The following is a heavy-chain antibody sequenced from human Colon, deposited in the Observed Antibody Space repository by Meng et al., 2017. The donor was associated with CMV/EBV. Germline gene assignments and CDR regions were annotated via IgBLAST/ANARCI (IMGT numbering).Heavy chain of an antibody. Sequence: GESLKISCAASGFTFSDYYMSWIRRAPGKGLEWVSKISSGNAIYYADSVKGRFTISRDNAKNSLYLQMNNLRAEDTAVYFCARVPGQYRFNGMDVWGQGTTVTVSS. D-gene: IGHD5-12*01. J-gene: IGHJ6*02. CDR2: ISSGNAI. CDR3: ARVPGQYRFNGMDV. V-gene: IGHV3-11*01. CDR1: GFTFSDYY.